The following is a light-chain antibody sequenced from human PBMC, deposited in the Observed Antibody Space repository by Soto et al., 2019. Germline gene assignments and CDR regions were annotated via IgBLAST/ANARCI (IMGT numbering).Light chain of an antibody. J-gene: IGKJ2*01. CDR3: QQSYTTVYT. V-gene: IGKV1-39*01. Sequence: DIKLTQSPLSLSASVGDRVTITCRASQTIGANLNWYRQKPGKAPTLLIYDATTLQSGVPSRFSGLGSGTDFTLTITSLQPEDSATYFCQQSYTTVYTFGLGTKVDIK. CDR2: DAT. CDR1: QTIGAN.